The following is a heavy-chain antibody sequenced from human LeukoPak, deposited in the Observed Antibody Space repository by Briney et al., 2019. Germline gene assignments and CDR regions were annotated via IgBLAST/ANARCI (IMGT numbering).Heavy chain of an antibody. CDR1: GGSISSYY. D-gene: IGHD3-16*02. J-gene: IGHJ3*02. CDR3: ARVSSAFAGAFDI. Sequence: SQTLSLTCTVSGGSISSYYWSWIRQPPGKGLEWIGYIYYSGSTNYNPSLKSRVTISVDTSKNQFSLKLSSVTAADTAVYYCARVSSAFAGAFDIWGQGTMVTVSS. V-gene: IGHV4-59*01. CDR2: IYYSGST.